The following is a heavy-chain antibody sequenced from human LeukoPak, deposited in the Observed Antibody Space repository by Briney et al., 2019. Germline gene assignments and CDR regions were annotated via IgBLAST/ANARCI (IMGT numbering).Heavy chain of an antibody. V-gene: IGHV1-8*02. J-gene: IGHJ6*02. D-gene: IGHD3-10*01. CDR2: MNPNSGNT. CDR1: GGTFSSYA. Sequence: ASVKVSRKASGGTFSSYAINWVRQATGQGLEWMGWMNPNSGNTGYAQKFQGRVTMTRNTSISTAYMEPSSLRSEDTAVYYCARLTGYYYYGMDVWGQGTTVTVSS. CDR3: ARLTGYYYYGMDV.